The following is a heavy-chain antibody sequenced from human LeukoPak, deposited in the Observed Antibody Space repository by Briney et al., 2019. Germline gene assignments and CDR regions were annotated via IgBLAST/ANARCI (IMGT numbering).Heavy chain of an antibody. V-gene: IGHV4-59*01. Sequence: SETLSLTCTVSGASISSYYWSWIRQSPGKGLEWIGYIYYNGNTNYNPSLKGRVTISVDSSKNQFSLRLSSVTAADTAVYYCARDWGVSARPGYMDVWGKGTTVTVSS. J-gene: IGHJ6*03. CDR1: GASISSYY. CDR3: ARDWGVSARPGYMDV. CDR2: IYYNGNT. D-gene: IGHD6-6*01.